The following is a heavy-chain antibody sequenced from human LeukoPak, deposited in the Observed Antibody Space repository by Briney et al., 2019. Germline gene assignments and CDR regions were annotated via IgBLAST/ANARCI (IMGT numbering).Heavy chain of an antibody. D-gene: IGHD2-2*01. CDR2: IGVSGSTM. V-gene: IGHV3-48*03. CDR1: GFTFSSYE. Sequence: PGGSLRLSCAASGFTFSSYEMSWVRQAPGKGLEWVSYIGVSGSTMYYAESVKGRFTISRDNAKNSLYLQTNSLRAEDTAVYYCARERYCSSTSCPHGDLDYWGQGTLVSVSS. CDR3: ARERYCSSTSCPHGDLDY. J-gene: IGHJ4*02.